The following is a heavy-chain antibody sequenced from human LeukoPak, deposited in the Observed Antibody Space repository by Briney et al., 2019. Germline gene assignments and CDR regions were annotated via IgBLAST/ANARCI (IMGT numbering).Heavy chain of an antibody. CDR2: MYHTGGT. Sequence: SETLSLTCTVSGGSISTYYWSWIRQPAGKTLEWIGRMYHTGGTNYNPSLRSRVSMSIDTSKNQFSLRLSSVTAADTAVYYCASPRTGLWGRGTLVTVSS. CDR3: ASPRTGL. V-gene: IGHV4-4*07. J-gene: IGHJ2*01. CDR1: GGSISTYY.